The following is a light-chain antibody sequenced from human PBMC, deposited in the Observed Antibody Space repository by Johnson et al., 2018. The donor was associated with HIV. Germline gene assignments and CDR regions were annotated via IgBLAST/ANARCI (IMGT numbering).Light chain of an antibody. J-gene: IGLJ1*01. CDR3: GTWDSRRYVFV. CDR1: SSNIGNNY. CDR2: ENK. V-gene: IGLV1-51*01. Sequence: QSVLTQPPSVSAAPGQKVTISCSGSSSNIGNNYVSWYQQLPGTSPKLLIYENKARPSGIPDRFSGSNSATSATLALPGLQTGGEADLYCGTWDSRRYVFVFGTGTKVTVL.